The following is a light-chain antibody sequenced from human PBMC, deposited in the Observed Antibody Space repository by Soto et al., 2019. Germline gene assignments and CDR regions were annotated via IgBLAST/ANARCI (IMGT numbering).Light chain of an antibody. Sequence: QSALTQPRSVSGSPGQSVTISCTGTSSDVGGYNYVSWYQQHPGKAPKLMIYDVSTRPSGVPDRFSGSKSGNTASLTISRLQAADEADYYCCSYAGSYTFPYYVFGTGTKLTVL. V-gene: IGLV2-11*01. CDR2: DVS. J-gene: IGLJ1*01. CDR3: CSYAGSYTFPYYV. CDR1: SSDVGGYNY.